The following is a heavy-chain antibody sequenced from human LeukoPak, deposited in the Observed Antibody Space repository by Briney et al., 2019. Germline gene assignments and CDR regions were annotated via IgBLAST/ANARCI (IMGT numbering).Heavy chain of an antibody. V-gene: IGHV4-39*01. Sequence: SETLSLTCTVSGVSISSRSYYWGWIRQPPGKGLEWIGSIYYSGDTYYNPSLKSRRVTISVDTSKNQFSLRLSSVTAADTAVYYCARHQWHYYYYMGVWGKGSTVTVSS. CDR1: GVSISSRSYY. J-gene: IGHJ6*03. CDR3: ARHQWHYYYYMGV. CDR2: IYYSGDT. D-gene: IGHD6-19*01.